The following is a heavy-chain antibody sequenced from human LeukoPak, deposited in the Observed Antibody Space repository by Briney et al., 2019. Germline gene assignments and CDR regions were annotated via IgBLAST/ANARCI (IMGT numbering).Heavy chain of an antibody. D-gene: IGHD2-2*01. CDR1: GGAFSNYF. CDR2: INDSGST. CDR3: ARGQYCSTTTCYSARRYFDF. V-gene: IGHV4-34*01. Sequence: SETLSLTCAVSGGAFSNYFWTWIRQPPGKGLEWIAEINDSGSTDSNSSLRSRVAISLDTSKNQFSLRLTSVTAADTAVYYCARGQYCSTTTCYSARRYFDFWGQGTLVTVSS. J-gene: IGHJ4*02.